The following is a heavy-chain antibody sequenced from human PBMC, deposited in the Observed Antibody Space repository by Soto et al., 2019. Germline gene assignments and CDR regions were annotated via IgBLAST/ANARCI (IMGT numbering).Heavy chain of an antibody. CDR1: GDSINIYELY. CDR3: ARDRSNSPDFFDS. V-gene: IGHV4-30-4*01. CDR2: IYYTAST. Sequence: PSETLSLTCSVSGDSINIYELYWTWILQPPGEGLEWIGHIYYTASTSCNPSLESRISISLDTSRNQFYLKVNSVSAADTAVYYCARDRSNSPDFFDSWGQGTLVTVS. D-gene: IGHD1-1*01. J-gene: IGHJ4*02.